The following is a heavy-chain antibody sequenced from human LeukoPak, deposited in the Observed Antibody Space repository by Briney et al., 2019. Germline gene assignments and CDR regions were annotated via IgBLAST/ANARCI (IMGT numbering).Heavy chain of an antibody. CDR3: AKHVGSCSSNTCYFDS. CDR1: GFTFSSYA. CDR2: ICVSGGST. J-gene: IGHJ4*02. V-gene: IGHV3-23*01. Sequence: PGGSLRLSCAASGFTFSSYAMSWVRQAPGKGLELVSAICVSGGSTSYADSVKGRFSISRDNSKKTLYLQMNSLTAEDTAVYYCAKHVGSCSSNTCYFDSWGQGTLVTVSS. D-gene: IGHD2-2*01.